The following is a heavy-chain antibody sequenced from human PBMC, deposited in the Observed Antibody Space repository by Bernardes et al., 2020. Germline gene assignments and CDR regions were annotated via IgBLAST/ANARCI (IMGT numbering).Heavy chain of an antibody. V-gene: IGHV1-2*06. CDR3: ARGSGGSGSYAFDY. Sequence: ASVKVSCKASGYTFTGYYMHWVRQAPGQGLEWMGRINPNSGGTNYAQKFQGRVTMTRDTSISTAYMELSRLRSDDTAVYYCARGSGGSGSYAFDYWGQGTLVTVSS. D-gene: IGHD3-10*01. J-gene: IGHJ4*02. CDR2: INPNSGGT. CDR1: GYTFTGYY.